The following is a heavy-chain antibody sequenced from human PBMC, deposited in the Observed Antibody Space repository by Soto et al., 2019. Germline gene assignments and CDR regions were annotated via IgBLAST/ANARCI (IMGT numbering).Heavy chain of an antibody. J-gene: IGHJ4*02. V-gene: IGHV1-46*01. CDR3: ARGGHVVVVTAALDY. D-gene: IGHD2-21*02. CDR2: VNPSGGHT. CDR1: GDTFTDYY. Sequence: QVQLVQSGAEVKKPGASVKVSCKASGDTFTDYYIHWVRQAPGQGLEWMGTVNPSGGHTTYAQHFLGRMTMTRDTPTSTLSMELTSLTSEDTAVYYCARGGHVVVVTAALDYWGQGPLVTVSS.